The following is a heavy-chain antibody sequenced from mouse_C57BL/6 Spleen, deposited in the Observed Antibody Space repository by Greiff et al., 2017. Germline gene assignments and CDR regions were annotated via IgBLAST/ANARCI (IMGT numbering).Heavy chain of an antibody. D-gene: IGHD1-1*01. V-gene: IGHV1-69*01. CDR3: ARRAYYGSSYDYFDY. CDR1: GSPFTSSW. J-gene: IGHJ2*01. Sequence: QVQLQQPGAELVLPGASWRLPSKPSGSPFTSSWMPWLKQGPGQGLEWIGEIDPSDSLPNYNQKFKGKSTWTVDKSSSTAYMQLSSLTSEDSAVYYCARRAYYGSSYDYFDYWGQGTTLTVSS. CDR2: IDPSDSLP.